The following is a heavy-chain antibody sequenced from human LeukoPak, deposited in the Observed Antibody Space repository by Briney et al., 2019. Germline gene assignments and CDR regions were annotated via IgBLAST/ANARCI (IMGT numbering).Heavy chain of an antibody. V-gene: IGHV4-39*01. CDR2: IYYSGST. D-gene: IGHD3-9*01. CDR1: GGSISSSSYY. CDR3: ASAGYDILTGYRHTYFDY. Sequence: SETLSLTCTVSGGSISSSSYYWGWIRQPPGKGLEWIGSIYYSGSTYYNPSLKSRVTISVDTSKNQFSLKLSSVTAADTAVYYCASAGYDILTGYRHTYFDYWGQGTLVTVSS. J-gene: IGHJ4*02.